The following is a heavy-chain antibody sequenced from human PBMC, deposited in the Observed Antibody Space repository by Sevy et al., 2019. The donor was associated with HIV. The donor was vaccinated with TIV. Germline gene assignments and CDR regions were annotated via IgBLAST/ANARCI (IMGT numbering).Heavy chain of an antibody. V-gene: IGHV3-21*01. Sequence: GGSLRLSCATSGFTFSNYNMNWVRQAPGKGLEWVSFIGPRSGYIYYADSVKGRFTISRDNAKNSLYLQMNSLRAEDTAVYYCAREGGGTFYDGYIQHWGQGTLVTVSS. CDR2: IGPRSGYI. CDR1: GFTFSNYN. CDR3: AREGGGTFYDGYIQH. J-gene: IGHJ1*01. D-gene: IGHD1-1*01.